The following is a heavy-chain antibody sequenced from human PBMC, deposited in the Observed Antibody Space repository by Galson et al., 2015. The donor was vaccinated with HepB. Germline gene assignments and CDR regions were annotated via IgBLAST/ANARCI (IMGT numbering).Heavy chain of an antibody. D-gene: IGHD7-27*01. Sequence: SVKVSCKASGYTFTSYDINWARQATGQGLEWMGWMNPSSGNTGYAQKFQGRVTMTRNTSISTAYMELSSLRSEDTAVYYCARGALGKLRSWFDPWGQGTLVTVSS. V-gene: IGHV1-8*01. CDR3: ARGALGKLRSWFDP. CDR1: GYTFTSYD. CDR2: MNPSSGNT. J-gene: IGHJ5*02.